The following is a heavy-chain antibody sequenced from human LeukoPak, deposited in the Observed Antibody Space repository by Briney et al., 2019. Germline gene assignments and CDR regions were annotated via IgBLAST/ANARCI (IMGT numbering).Heavy chain of an antibody. CDR1: GFSFSNYW. CDR2: TKPDERKK. Sequence: GGSLRLSCVGSGFSFSNYWMGWIRQAPGKGLEWVANTKPDERKKYYVDSVKGRFTISRDNAKNSLYLQMNSLRVDDTAVYYCTRDGEGASHYWGQGTLVTASS. CDR3: TRDGEGASHY. V-gene: IGHV3-7*03. J-gene: IGHJ4*02. D-gene: IGHD3-10*01.